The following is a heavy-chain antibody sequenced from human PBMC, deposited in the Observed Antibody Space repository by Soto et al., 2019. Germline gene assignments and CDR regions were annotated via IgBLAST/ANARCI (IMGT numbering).Heavy chain of an antibody. CDR1: GFTFSNYW. D-gene: IGHD3-16*01. CDR2: INPAGSEK. J-gene: IGHJ4*02. CDR3: AGWGQQNY. V-gene: IGHV3-7*05. Sequence: HLVESGGGLVQPGGSLRLSRGASGFTFSNYWMNWVRQAPGKGLEWVANINPAGSEKRYVDSVKGRFTMSRDNAKNSLFLQMNSLRAEDTAVYYCAGWGQQNYWGLGTLVTVSS.